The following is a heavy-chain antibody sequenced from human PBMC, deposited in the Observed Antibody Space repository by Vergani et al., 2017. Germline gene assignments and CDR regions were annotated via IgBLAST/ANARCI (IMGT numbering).Heavy chain of an antibody. Sequence: QMQLVQSGAEVKKPGASVKVSCKASGYTFTGYYMHWVRQAPGQGLEWMGGFDPEDGETIYAQKFQGRVTMTEDTSTDTAYMELSSLRSEDTAVYYCATAAENVVVVAHEINMNAFDIWGQGTMVTVSS. CDR1: GYTFTGYY. V-gene: IGHV1-24*01. CDR2: FDPEDGET. J-gene: IGHJ3*02. D-gene: IGHD2-15*01. CDR3: ATAAENVVVVAHEINMNAFDI.